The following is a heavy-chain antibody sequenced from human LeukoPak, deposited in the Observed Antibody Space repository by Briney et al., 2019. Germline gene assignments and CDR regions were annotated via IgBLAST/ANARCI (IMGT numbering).Heavy chain of an antibody. D-gene: IGHD3-22*01. CDR1: GFTFSSYS. CDR2: ISSSSSYI. Sequence: PGGSLRLSCAASGFTFSSYSMNWVRQAPGKGLEWVSSISSSSSYIYYADSVKGRFTISRDNAKNSLYLQMNSLRAEDTAVYYCASQQRLDEDYYDSSDAFDIWGQGTMVTVSS. CDR3: ASQQRLDEDYYDSSDAFDI. J-gene: IGHJ3*02. V-gene: IGHV3-21*01.